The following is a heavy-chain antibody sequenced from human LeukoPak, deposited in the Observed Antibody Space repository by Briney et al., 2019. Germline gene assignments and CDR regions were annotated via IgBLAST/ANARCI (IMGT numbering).Heavy chain of an antibody. CDR1: GFTFSSYG. J-gene: IGHJ4*02. V-gene: IGHV3-30*18. CDR3: AKDDPDY. Sequence: GESLRLSCAASGFTFSSYGMHWVRQAPGKGLEWVAVISYDGSNKYYADSVKGRFTISRDNSKNTLYLQMNSLRAEDTAVYYCAKDDPDYWGQGTLVTVSS. CDR2: ISYDGSNK.